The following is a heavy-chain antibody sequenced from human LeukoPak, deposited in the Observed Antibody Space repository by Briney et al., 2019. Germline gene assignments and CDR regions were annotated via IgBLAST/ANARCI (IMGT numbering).Heavy chain of an antibody. D-gene: IGHD3-10*01. CDR3: VREKAGGYFDF. Sequence: ASVTVSCTPSGYTFTTYYIHWFRQAPGQGLEWLGMINTNNGRTNQPQNFRDSVTMTRDMSTSTVYMELSSLTSDDTVIYYCVREKAGGYFDFWGQGTLVTVSS. J-gene: IGHJ4*02. CDR1: GYTFTTYY. CDR2: INTNNGRT. V-gene: IGHV1-46*01.